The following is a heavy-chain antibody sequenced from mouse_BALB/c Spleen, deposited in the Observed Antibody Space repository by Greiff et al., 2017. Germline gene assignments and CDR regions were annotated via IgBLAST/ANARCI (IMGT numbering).Heavy chain of an antibody. V-gene: IGHV7-3*02. J-gene: IGHJ2*01. CDR2: IRNKANGSTT. D-gene: IGHD2-1*01. CDR3: ARNYGNYGFFDY. CDR1: GFTFTDYY. Sequence: EVQRVESGGGLVQPGGSLRLSCATSGFTFTDYYMSWVRQPPGKALEWLGFIRNKANGSTTEYSASVKGRFTISRDNSQSILYLQMNTLRAEDSATYYCARNYGNYGFFDYWGQGTTLTVSS.